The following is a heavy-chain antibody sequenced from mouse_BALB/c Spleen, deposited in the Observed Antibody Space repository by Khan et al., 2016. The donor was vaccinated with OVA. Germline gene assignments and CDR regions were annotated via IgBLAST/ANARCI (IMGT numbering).Heavy chain of an antibody. CDR3: ARGYYFFAY. Sequence: MQLEESGPDLVKPGASVKMSCKASGYSFTGYYMNWVKQSHGKSLECIGRVNPNTGNTNYNQKLQGKAILIVDTSSSTAYMELRSLTSEDSAVYYCARGYYFFAYWGQGTLVTVSA. CDR1: GYSFTGYY. J-gene: IGHJ3*01. D-gene: IGHD1-1*01. CDR2: VNPNTGNT. V-gene: IGHV1-26*01.